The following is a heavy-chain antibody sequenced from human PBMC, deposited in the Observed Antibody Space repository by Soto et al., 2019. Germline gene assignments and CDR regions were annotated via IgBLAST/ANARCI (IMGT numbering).Heavy chain of an antibody. CDR1: GFTFSSYA. CDR3: ASGRGRYFYYGMDV. J-gene: IGHJ6*02. CDR2: ISGSGDRT. V-gene: IGHV3-23*01. D-gene: IGHD1-26*01. Sequence: EVQLLESGGGLVQPGGSLRLSCAASGFTFSSYAITWVRQAPGKGLEWVSVISGSGDRTYYADSVKGRFTISRDNSKNTLYLQMNSLRAEDTAVYDCASGRGRYFYYGMDVWGQGTTVTVSS.